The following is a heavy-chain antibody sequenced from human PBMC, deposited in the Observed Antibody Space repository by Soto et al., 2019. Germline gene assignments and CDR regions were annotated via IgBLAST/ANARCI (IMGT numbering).Heavy chain of an antibody. CDR1: GFTFSSYA. J-gene: IGHJ4*02. D-gene: IGHD3-10*01. CDR2: ISGSGGST. Sequence: GGSLRLSCAASGFTFSSYAMSWVRQAPGKGLEWVSAISGSGGSTYYADSVKGRFTISRDNSKNTLYLQMNSLRAEDTAVYYCAKVGLYGSGSYYDYWGQGTLVTVSS. CDR3: AKVGLYGSGSYYDY. V-gene: IGHV3-23*01.